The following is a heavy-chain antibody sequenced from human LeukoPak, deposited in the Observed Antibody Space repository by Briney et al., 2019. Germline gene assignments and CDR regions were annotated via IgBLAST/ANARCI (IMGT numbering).Heavy chain of an antibody. V-gene: IGHV3-30*03. CDR2: ISYDGSNK. J-gene: IGHJ4*02. CDR1: GFTFSSYG. CDR3: ARGGLAARGPIDY. Sequence: PGRSLRLSCAASGFTFSSYGMHWVRQAPGKGLEWLAVISYDGSNKYYADSVKGRFTISRDNSKNTLYLQMNSLRAEDTAVYYCARGGLAARGPIDYWGQGTLVTVSS. D-gene: IGHD6-6*01.